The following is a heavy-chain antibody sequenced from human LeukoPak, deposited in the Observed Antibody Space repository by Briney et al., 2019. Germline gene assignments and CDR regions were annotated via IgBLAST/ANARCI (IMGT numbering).Heavy chain of an antibody. CDR2: IRSKAYGGTT. V-gene: IGHV3-49*04. D-gene: IGHD6-13*01. Sequence: GRSLRLSCTASGFTFGVYAMSWVRQAPGKGLEWVGFIRSKAYGGTTEYAASVKGRFTISRDDSKSIAYLQMNSLKTEDTAVYYCTKYSSSHGMDVWGKGTTVTVSS. CDR1: GFTFGVYA. CDR3: TKYSSSHGMDV. J-gene: IGHJ6*04.